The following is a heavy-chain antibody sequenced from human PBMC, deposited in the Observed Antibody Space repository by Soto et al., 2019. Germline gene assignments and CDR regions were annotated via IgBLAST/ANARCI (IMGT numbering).Heavy chain of an antibody. J-gene: IGHJ4*02. V-gene: IGHV3-33*01. CDR3: ACDGYSWRPQLGWFQT. CDR1: GFTFSSYG. D-gene: IGHD5-18*01. CDR2: IWYDGSNK. Sequence: SGGSLRLSCAASGFTFSSYGMHWVRQAPGKGLEWVAVIWYDGSNKYYADSVKGRFTISRDNSKNTLYLQMNSLRAEDTAVYYCACDGYSWRPQLGWFQTWGQGALVTVSS.